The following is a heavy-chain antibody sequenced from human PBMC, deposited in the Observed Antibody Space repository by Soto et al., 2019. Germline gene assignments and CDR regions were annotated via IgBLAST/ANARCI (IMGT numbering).Heavy chain of an antibody. V-gene: IGHV3-33*01. CDR2: IWYYLSNK. Sequence: PGGSLRLSCAASGFTFSSYGMHWVRQAPVNGLEFVAVIWYYLSNKYYADSVKGRFTISRYNSKNTLYLQMNSLRADDTAVYYCARVRGTYYPFDYWGQGTLVTVST. CDR3: ARVRGTYYPFDY. D-gene: IGHD1-26*01. J-gene: IGHJ4*02. CDR1: GFTFSSYG.